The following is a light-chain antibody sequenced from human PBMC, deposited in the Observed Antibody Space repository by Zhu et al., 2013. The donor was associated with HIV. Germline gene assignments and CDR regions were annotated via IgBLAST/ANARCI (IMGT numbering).Light chain of an antibody. CDR2: DAS. V-gene: IGKV3-11*01. CDR1: QSIGNY. Sequence: EIVLTQSPATISLSPGERATLSCRASQSIGNYLGWYQQKSGQAPRLLIYDASNRATGIPARFSGSGSGTDFTLTISSLEPEDFAVYYCQQRSNWPLTFGGRTKVEIK. CDR3: QQRSNWPLT. J-gene: IGKJ4*01.